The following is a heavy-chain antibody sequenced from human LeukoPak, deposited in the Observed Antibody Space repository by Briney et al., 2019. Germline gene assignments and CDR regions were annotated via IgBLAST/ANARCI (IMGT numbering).Heavy chain of an antibody. CDR3: ASNDYGDYEDY. V-gene: IGHV1-18*01. J-gene: IGHJ4*02. D-gene: IGHD4-17*01. CDR2: ISAYNGNT. Sequence: GASVKVSCKASGYTFTSYGISWVGRAPGQGGEGMGWISAYNGNTNYAQKLHGRFTMTTDTSTSTAYMELRSLRSDDTAVYYCASNDYGDYEDYWGQGTLVTVSS. CDR1: GYTFTSYG.